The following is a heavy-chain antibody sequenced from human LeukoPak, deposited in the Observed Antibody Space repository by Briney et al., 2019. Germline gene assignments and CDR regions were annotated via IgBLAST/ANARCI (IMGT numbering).Heavy chain of an antibody. D-gene: IGHD2-2*01. CDR3: AKDHIPNADGAFDI. CDR2: ISYDGSNK. Sequence: GGSLRLSCAASGFTFSNYAIQGVRQAPGKGLEGVAVISYDGSNKYYLDSVKGRFTISRDNSKNTVNLQMNSLRPEDTAVYYCAKDHIPNADGAFDIWGQGTMVTVSS. CDR1: GFTFSNYA. V-gene: IGHV3-30*18. J-gene: IGHJ3*02.